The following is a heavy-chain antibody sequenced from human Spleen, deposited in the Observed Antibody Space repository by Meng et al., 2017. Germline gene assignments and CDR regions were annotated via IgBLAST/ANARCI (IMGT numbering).Heavy chain of an antibody. V-gene: IGHV3-64*02. Sequence: GESLKISCAASEFTFSNYYMHWVRQAPGKALEYVSAISGDGDNTYYADSVKGRFTISRDNSKNTLYLQMGSLRAEDMAVYYCARGGSRDYDILTGYQIYWGQGTLVTVSS. J-gene: IGHJ4*02. D-gene: IGHD3-9*01. CDR2: ISGDGDNT. CDR3: ARGGSRDYDILTGYQIY. CDR1: EFTFSNYY.